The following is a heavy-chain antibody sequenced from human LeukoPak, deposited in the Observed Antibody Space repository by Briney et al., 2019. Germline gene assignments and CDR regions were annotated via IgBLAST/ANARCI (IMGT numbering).Heavy chain of an antibody. Sequence: GGSLRLSCAASGFTFSNYAMSWVRQAPGKGLEWVSGIRASGVTTYYADSVKGRFTISRDNSQNTLYLQMDSLRAEDTAVFYCAKRSGYTTGWFFDFWGQGTLVTVSS. D-gene: IGHD6-19*01. CDR2: IRASGVTT. V-gene: IGHV3-23*01. CDR1: GFTFSNYA. CDR3: AKRSGYTTGWFFDF. J-gene: IGHJ4*02.